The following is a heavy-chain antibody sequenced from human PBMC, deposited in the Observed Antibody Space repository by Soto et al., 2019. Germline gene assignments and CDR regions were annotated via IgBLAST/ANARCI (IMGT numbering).Heavy chain of an antibody. CDR3: AKDFTAYLSSWFHL. V-gene: IGHV3-23*01. CDR2: INGSGSTT. J-gene: IGHJ5*02. Sequence: EVQLLESGGGLVQPGGSLRLSCAASEFTFSSNAMHWVRQAPGKGLEWVSGINGSGSTTFYADSVKGRFTISRDNSKNTLYLPMSSLRAEDTAIYYCAKDFTAYLSSWFHLWGQGTLVTVAS. D-gene: IGHD6-13*01. CDR1: EFTFSSNA.